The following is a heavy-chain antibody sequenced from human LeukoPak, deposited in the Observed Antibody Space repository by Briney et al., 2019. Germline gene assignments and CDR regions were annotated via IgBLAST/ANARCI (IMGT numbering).Heavy chain of an antibody. CDR2: ISGSGGST. CDR3: ATLLVVPAAKGPYFDY. Sequence: PGGSLRLSCAASGFTFSSYAMSWVRQAPGKGLEWGSAISGSGGSTYYADSVKGRFTISRDNSKNTLYLQMNSLRAEDTAVYYCATLLVVPAAKGPYFDYWGQGTLVTVSS. CDR1: GFTFSSYA. V-gene: IGHV3-23*01. D-gene: IGHD2-2*01. J-gene: IGHJ4*02.